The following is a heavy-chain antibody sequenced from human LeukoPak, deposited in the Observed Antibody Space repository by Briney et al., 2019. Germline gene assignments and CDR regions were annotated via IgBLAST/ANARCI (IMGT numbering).Heavy chain of an antibody. D-gene: IGHD2-15*01. CDR2: IKQDGSEK. CDR3: ATTSADSGDYYYYYYMDV. CDR1: EFTFTTYW. J-gene: IGHJ6*03. V-gene: IGHV3-7*01. Sequence: GGSLRLSCEASEFTFTTYWMSWVRQAPGKGLEWVANIKQDGSEKYYVDSVKGRFTISRDNAKNSLYLQMNSLRAEDTAVYYCATTSADSGDYYYYYYMDVWGKGTTVTVSS.